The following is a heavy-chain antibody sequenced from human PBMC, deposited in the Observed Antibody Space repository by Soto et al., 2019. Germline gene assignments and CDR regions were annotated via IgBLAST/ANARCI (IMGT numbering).Heavy chain of an antibody. Sequence: PGESLKISCKGSGYSFTSYWIGWVRQMPGKGLEWMGIIYPGDSDTRYSPSFQGQVTISADKSISTAYLQWSSLKASDTAMYYCARRHGIAARQYNFDYWGQGTLVTVAS. V-gene: IGHV5-51*03. CDR1: GYSFTSYW. J-gene: IGHJ4*02. D-gene: IGHD6-6*01. CDR2: IYPGDSDT. CDR3: ARRHGIAARQYNFDY.